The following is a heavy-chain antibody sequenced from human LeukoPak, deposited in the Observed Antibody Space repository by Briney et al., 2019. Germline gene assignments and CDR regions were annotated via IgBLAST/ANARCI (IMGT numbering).Heavy chain of an antibody. CDR3: AKNGDRGAFCTGGTCYPYFYYYMDV. CDR1: GFTFSSYG. CDR2: ISYDGSNK. J-gene: IGHJ6*03. D-gene: IGHD2-15*01. Sequence: PGGSLRLSCAASGFTFSSYGMHWVRQAPGKGLEWVAVISYDGSNKYYADSVKGRFTISRDNSKDTLYLQMSSLRAEDTAIYYCAKNGDRGAFCTGGTCYPYFYYYMDVWGKGTTVTI. V-gene: IGHV3-30*18.